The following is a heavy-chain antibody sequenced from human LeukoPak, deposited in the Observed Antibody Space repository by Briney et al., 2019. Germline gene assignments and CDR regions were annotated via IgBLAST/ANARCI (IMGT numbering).Heavy chain of an antibody. CDR1: GYSFSNYW. V-gene: IGHV5-51*01. D-gene: IGHD3-3*01. Sequence: GESLKISCKASGYSFSNYWIGWVRQMSGKGLEWMGIIHLSDSDTRYSPSIQGQVTISADKSISTAYLQWSSLKASDTAIYYCAGARHGNTFWASWGQGTLVTVSS. CDR3: AGARHGNTFWAS. J-gene: IGHJ5*02. CDR2: IHLSDSDT.